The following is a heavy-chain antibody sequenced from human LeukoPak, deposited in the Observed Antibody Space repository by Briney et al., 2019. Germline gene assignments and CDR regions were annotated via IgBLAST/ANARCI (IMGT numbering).Heavy chain of an antibody. V-gene: IGHV4-59*01. J-gene: IGHJ4*02. D-gene: IGHD3-10*01. CDR2: IYYSGNT. Sequence: SETLSLTCTVSGGSISSYYWSWIRQPPGKRLEWIGYIYYSGNTNYNPSLKSRVAVSIDTSKNQFSLRLSSVTAADTAVYYCARVGDGNFDYWGQGTLVTVSS. CDR1: GGSISSYY. CDR3: ARVGDGNFDY.